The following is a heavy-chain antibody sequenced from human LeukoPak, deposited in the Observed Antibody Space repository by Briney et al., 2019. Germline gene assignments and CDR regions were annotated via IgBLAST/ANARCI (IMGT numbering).Heavy chain of an antibody. D-gene: IGHD3-22*01. V-gene: IGHV3-23*01. Sequence: GGSLRLSCAASGFTFSSYAMSWVRQAPGKSLEWVSGIGGSGSRTYYADSVKGRFTISRDNSKNTLYLQMNSLRAEDTAVFYCAKDPSYYNSSGYYYWGQGTLVTVSS. CDR1: GFTFSSYA. CDR3: AKDPSYYNSSGYYY. J-gene: IGHJ4*02. CDR2: IGGSGSRT.